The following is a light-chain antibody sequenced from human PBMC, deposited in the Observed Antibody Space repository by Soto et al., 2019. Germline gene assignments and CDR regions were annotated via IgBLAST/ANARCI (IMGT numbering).Light chain of an antibody. CDR1: LSVNNY. J-gene: IGKJ3*01. CDR3: LQRNNWPSSIT. CDR2: DAS. V-gene: IGKV3-11*01. Sequence: EIVLTQSPATLSLSPGERATLSCRASLSVNNYLAWYQQNPGQAPRLLIYDASNRATGIPARFSGSGSGTDFTLTISSLEPEEWAVYYCLQRNNWPSSITFGPGTKGIS.